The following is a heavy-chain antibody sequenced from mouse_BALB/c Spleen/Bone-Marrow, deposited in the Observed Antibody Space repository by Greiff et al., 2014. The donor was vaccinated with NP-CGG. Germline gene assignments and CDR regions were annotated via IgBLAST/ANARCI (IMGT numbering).Heavy chain of an antibody. Sequence: QVQLQQSGAELMKPGASVKISCKATGYTFSSCWIEWVKQRPGHGLEWIGEILPGSGSTNYNEKFKGKATFTADTSSNTAYMQLSSLTSEDSAVYYCARREVSYYYDYWGQGTTLTVSS. CDR2: ILPGSGST. D-gene: IGHD2-12*01. CDR3: ARREVSYYYDY. J-gene: IGHJ2*01. V-gene: IGHV1-9*01. CDR1: GYTFSSCW.